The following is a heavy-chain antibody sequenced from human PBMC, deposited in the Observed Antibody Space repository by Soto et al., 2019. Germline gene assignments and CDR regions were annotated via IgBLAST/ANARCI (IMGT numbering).Heavy chain of an antibody. D-gene: IGHD6-13*01. CDR1: GFTFSSYG. V-gene: IGHV3-33*01. Sequence: QVQLVESGGGVVQPGRSLRLSCAASGFTFSSYGMHWVRQAPGKGLEWVAVIWYDGSNKYYADSVKGRFTISRDNSKNTLYLQMNSLRAEDTAVHYCARDTGYSSSRQRDYYYYGMDVWGQGTTVTVSS. CDR3: ARDTGYSSSRQRDYYYYGMDV. CDR2: IWYDGSNK. J-gene: IGHJ6*02.